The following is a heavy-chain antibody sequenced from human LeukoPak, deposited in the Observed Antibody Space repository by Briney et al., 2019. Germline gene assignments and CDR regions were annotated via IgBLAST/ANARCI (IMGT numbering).Heavy chain of an antibody. V-gene: IGHV3-23*01. J-gene: IGHJ4*02. CDR2: ISGSGGST. CDR3: AKAQDLTMVRGIPAPHYFDY. D-gene: IGHD3-10*01. CDR1: GFTFSSYA. Sequence: GGSLRLSCAASGFTFSSYAMSWVRQAPGKGLEWVSVISGSGGSTYYADSVKGRFTISRDNSKDTLYLQMNSLRAEDTAVYYCAKAQDLTMVRGIPAPHYFDYWGQGSLVTVSS.